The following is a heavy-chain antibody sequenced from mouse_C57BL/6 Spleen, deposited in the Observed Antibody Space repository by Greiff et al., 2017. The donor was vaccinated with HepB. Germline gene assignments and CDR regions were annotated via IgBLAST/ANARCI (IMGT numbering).Heavy chain of an antibody. J-gene: IGHJ3*01. Sequence: QVQLQQSGAELVRPGTSVKVSCKASGYAFTNYLIEWVKQRPGQGLEWIGVINPGSGGTNYNEKFKGKATLTADKSSSTAYMQLSSLTSEDSAVYFGASSPNNYYGSRGGFADWGQGTLVTVSA. CDR2: INPGSGGT. D-gene: IGHD1-1*01. V-gene: IGHV1-54*01. CDR1: GYAFTNYL. CDR3: ASSPNNYYGSRGGFAD.